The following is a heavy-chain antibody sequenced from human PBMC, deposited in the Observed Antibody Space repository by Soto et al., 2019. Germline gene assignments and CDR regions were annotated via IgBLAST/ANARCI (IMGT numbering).Heavy chain of an antibody. V-gene: IGHV3-53*01. CDR2: IYSGGTT. J-gene: IGHJ5*02. CDR1: GFTVSSYY. D-gene: IGHD2-2*01. CDR3: ARGRWTST. Sequence: QTGGSLRLSCAASGFTVSSYYMSWVRQAPGKGLEWVSLIYSGGTTYYADSVKGRFTISRDNSKNTLYLQMNSLRAEDTAVYYCARGRWTSTWGQGTLVTVSS.